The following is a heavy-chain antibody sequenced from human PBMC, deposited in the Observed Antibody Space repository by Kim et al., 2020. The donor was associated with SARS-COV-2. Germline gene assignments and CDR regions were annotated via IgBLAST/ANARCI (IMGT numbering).Heavy chain of an antibody. J-gene: IGHJ4*02. D-gene: IGHD1-7*01. V-gene: IGHV3-23*03. Sequence: GGSLRLSCAASGFTFSSYAMTWVRQTPGKGLEWVSVINNAGTYTSHADSVKGRFTISRDNSKNTLYLQMNSLRPDDTAIYYCAKGGTYLVDYWGQGTLVTVP. CDR1: GFTFSSYA. CDR3: AKGGTYLVDY. CDR2: INNAGTYT.